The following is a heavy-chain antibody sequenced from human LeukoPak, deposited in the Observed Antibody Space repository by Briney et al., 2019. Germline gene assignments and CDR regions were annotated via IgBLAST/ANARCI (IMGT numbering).Heavy chain of an antibody. CDR3: ARGQLALALLWFGEWFDP. J-gene: IGHJ5*02. V-gene: IGHV3-30-3*01. CDR1: GFTFSSYA. D-gene: IGHD3-10*01. Sequence: GRSLRLSCAASGFTFSSYAMHWVRQAPGKGLEWVAVISYDGSNKYYADSVKGRFTISRDNSKNTLYLQMNSLRAEDTAVYYCARGQLALALLWFGEWFDPWGQGTLVTVSS. CDR2: ISYDGSNK.